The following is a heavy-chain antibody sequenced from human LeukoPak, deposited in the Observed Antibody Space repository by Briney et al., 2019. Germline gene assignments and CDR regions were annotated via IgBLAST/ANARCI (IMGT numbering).Heavy chain of an antibody. CDR2: IHTSGST. J-gene: IGHJ4*02. D-gene: IGHD2-15*01. CDR1: GDFSSSYY. V-gene: IGHV4-4*08. CDR3: SRPGQSSWWVYFNY. Sequence: PSETLSLTCTVSGDFSSSYYWTWIRQIPRKGLEWIGNIHTSGSTDYNPSLKSRVTMSVDTSKNQFSLRLSSVTAADTAVYYCSRPGQSSWWVYFNYWGQGTLVTVSS.